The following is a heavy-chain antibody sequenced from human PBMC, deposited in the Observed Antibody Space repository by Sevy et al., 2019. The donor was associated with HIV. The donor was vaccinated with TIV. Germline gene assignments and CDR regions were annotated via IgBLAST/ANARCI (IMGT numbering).Heavy chain of an antibody. Sequence: GGSLRLSCAASGFTFSSYAMHWVRQAPGKGLEWVAVISYDGSNKYYADSVKGRFTISRDNSKNTLYLQMNSLRAEDTAVYYCAKRKGLSYYYYGLDVWGQGTTVTVSS. D-gene: IGHD3-16*01. CDR2: ISYDGSNK. CDR1: GFTFSSYA. CDR3: AKRKGLSYYYYGLDV. V-gene: IGHV3-30-3*02. J-gene: IGHJ6*02.